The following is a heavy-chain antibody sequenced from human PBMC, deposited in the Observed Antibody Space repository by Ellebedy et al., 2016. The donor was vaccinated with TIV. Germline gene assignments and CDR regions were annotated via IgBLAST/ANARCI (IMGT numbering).Heavy chain of an antibody. D-gene: IGHD5-18*01. CDR3: ARDRAAMVTYYYYGMDV. V-gene: IGHV1-46*04. CDR2: INPSGGST. Sequence: ASVKVSXXASGYTFTSYYMHWVRQAPGQGLEWMGIINPSGGSTSYADSVKGRFTISRDNAKNTLYLQMNSLRAEDTAVYYCARDRAAMVTYYYYGMDVWGQGTTVTVSS. CDR1: GYTFTSYY. J-gene: IGHJ6*02.